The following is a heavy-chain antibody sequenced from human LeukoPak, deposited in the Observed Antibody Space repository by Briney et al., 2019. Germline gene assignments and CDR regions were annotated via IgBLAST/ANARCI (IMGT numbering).Heavy chain of an antibody. CDR2: IIVSVHHT. CDR3: AQLRGWDFSEYHFDY. Sequence: QPGESVTRTCTACGFTVNTHALMWVRQAPGKGLKGVSEIIVSVHHTFYADSVRGPFTIYRDNSKTTLYLQLNSLRAADTAIYYCAQLRGWDFSEYHFDYCGQATLVTVSS. D-gene: IGHD6-6*01. J-gene: IGHJ4*02. V-gene: IGHV3-23*01. CDR1: GFTVNTHA.